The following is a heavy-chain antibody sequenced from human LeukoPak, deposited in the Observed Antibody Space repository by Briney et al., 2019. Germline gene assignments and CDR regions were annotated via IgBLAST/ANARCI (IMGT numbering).Heavy chain of an antibody. V-gene: IGHV4-34*01. CDR3: ARKAVPTYNWFDP. D-gene: IGHD2-2*01. J-gene: IGHJ5*02. CDR1: GGSFSGYY. CDR2: INHSGST. Sequence: SETLSLTCAVYGGSFSGYYWSWIRQLPGKGLEWIGEINHSGSTNYNPSLKSRVTISVDTSKNQFSLKLSSVTAADTAVYYCARKAVPTYNWFDPWGQGTLVTVSS.